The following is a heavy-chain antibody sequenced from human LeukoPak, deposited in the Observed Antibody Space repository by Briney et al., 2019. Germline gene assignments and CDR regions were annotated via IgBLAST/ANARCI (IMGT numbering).Heavy chain of an antibody. D-gene: IGHD3-10*01. CDR3: ARGGYYGSGSYYVALSRGPGAQLDY. CDR1: GGSISSNSYY. Sequence: PSETLSLTCTVSGGSISSNSYYWGWIRQTPGKGLEWIGYMSYSGSTYYNPSLKSRVTISVDTSKNQFSLKLSSVTAADTAVYYCARGGYYGSGSYYVALSRGPGAQLDYWGQGTLVTVSS. CDR2: MSYSGST. J-gene: IGHJ4*02. V-gene: IGHV4-39*07.